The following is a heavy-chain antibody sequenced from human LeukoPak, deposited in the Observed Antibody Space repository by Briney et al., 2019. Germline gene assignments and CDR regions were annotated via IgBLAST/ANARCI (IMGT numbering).Heavy chain of an antibody. J-gene: IGHJ4*02. CDR2: ISSSSSYI. CDR1: GFTFSSYS. CDR3: AREYYDSSGYLVFDY. Sequence: GGSLRLSCAASGFTFSSYSMNWVRQAPGKGLEWVSSISSSSSYIYYADSVKGRFTISRDNAKNSLYLQMNSLRAEDTAVYYCAREYYDSSGYLVFDYWGQGTLVTVSS. V-gene: IGHV3-21*01. D-gene: IGHD3-22*01.